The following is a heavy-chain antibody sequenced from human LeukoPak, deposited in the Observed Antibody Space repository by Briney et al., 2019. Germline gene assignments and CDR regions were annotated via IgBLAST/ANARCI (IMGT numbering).Heavy chain of an antibody. V-gene: IGHV3-11*04. D-gene: IGHD2-2*01. CDR1: GFTFSDYY. CDR2: ISSSGSTI. Sequence: GGSLRLSCAASGFTFSDYYMSWIRQAPEKGLEWVSYISSSGSTIYYADSVKGRFTISRDNSKNTLYLQMNSLRAEDTAVYYCAKSGRIVPDDAFDIWGQGTMVTVSS. CDR3: AKSGRIVPDDAFDI. J-gene: IGHJ3*02.